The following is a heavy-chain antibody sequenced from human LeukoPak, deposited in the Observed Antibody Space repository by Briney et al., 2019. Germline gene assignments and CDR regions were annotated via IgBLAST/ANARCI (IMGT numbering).Heavy chain of an antibody. J-gene: IGHJ4*02. V-gene: IGHV3-7*01. CDR3: AKDPASYYYDSSGYYYGG. CDR2: IKQDGSEK. Sequence: GGPLRLSCAASGFTFSSYWMSWVRQAPGKGLEWVANIKQDGSEKYYVDSVKGRFTISRDNSKNTLYLQMNSLRAEDTAVYYCAKDPASYYYDSSGYYYGGWGQGTLVTVSS. D-gene: IGHD3-22*01. CDR1: GFTFSSYW.